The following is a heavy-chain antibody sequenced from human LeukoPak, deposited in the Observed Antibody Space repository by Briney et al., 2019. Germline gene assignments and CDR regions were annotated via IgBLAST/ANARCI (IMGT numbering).Heavy chain of an antibody. D-gene: IGHD3-22*01. CDR1: GGSFSGYY. V-gene: IGHV4-34*01. J-gene: IGHJ2*01. Sequence: PSETLSLTCAVYGGSFSGYYWSWIRQPPGKGLEWIGEINHSGSTNYNPSLKRRVTISVDTSKNKFSLKLSSVTAADTAVYYCARQDYYDTGTWYFDLWGRGTLVTVSS. CDR3: ARQDYYDTGTWYFDL. CDR2: INHSGST.